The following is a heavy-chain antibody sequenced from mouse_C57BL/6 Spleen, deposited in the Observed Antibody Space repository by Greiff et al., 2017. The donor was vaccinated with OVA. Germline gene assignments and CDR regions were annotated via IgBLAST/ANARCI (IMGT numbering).Heavy chain of an antibody. CDR2: IDPETGGT. D-gene: IGHD1-1*01. Sequence: QVQLQQSGAELVRPGASVTLSCKASGYTFTDYEMHWVKQTPVHGLEWIGAIDPETGGTAYNQKFKGKAILTADKSSSTAYMELRSLTSEDSAVYYGTRSDYYGSSYAYFDVWGTGTTVTVSS. J-gene: IGHJ1*03. CDR3: TRSDYYGSSYAYFDV. V-gene: IGHV1-15*01. CDR1: GYTFTDYE.